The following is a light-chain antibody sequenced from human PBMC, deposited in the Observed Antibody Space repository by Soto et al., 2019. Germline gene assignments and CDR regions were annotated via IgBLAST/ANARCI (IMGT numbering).Light chain of an antibody. V-gene: IGKV3-20*01. CDR2: GAS. Sequence: EIVLTQSPGTLSLSPGERATLSCRASQSVSSSYLAWHQQKPGQAPRLLIYGASSRATGIPDRFRGSGSGTDFTLTISRLEPEDFAVYYCHQYSSSRTFGQGTKVEIK. CDR1: QSVSSSY. J-gene: IGKJ1*01. CDR3: HQYSSSRT.